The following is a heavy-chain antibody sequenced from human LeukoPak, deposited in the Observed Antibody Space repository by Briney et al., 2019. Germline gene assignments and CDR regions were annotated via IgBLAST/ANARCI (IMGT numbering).Heavy chain of an antibody. Sequence: GGSLRLSCAASGFTLSRFSMNWVREAPGKGLEWVSGIPDSGDSTNYADSVKGRFTISRDNSKNTLYLQMNSLRAEDTAVYYRGRAYSGWYSGGYWGQGTLVTVSS. CDR2: IPDSGDST. D-gene: IGHD6-19*01. CDR1: GFTLSRFS. CDR3: GRAYSGWYSGGY. J-gene: IGHJ4*02. V-gene: IGHV3-23*01.